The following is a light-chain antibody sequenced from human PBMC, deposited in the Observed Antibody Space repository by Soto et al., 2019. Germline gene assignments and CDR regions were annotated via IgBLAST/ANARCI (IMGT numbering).Light chain of an antibody. CDR1: QSVSSNH. CDR2: GGS. Sequence: DIVLTQSPGTLSLSPGERATLYCRASQSVSSNHLAWYQQKPGQAPRLLIYGGSSRATGIPVRFSGSGSETDFTLTITRLEPEDFATYYCQQYSSSRTFGQGTKVDIK. V-gene: IGKV3-20*01. J-gene: IGKJ1*01. CDR3: QQYSSSRT.